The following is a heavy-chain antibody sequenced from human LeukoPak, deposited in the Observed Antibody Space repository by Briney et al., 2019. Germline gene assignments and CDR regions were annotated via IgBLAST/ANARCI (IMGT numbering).Heavy chain of an antibody. CDR3: VRGYSYGWFDP. CDR1: AFTFSIYA. V-gene: IGHV3-23*01. J-gene: IGHJ5*02. D-gene: IGHD5-18*01. Sequence: GGSLRLSCAASAFTFSIYAMSWVRQAPGKGLGWVSTISSSGGSTHYADSVKGRFTISRDNSKNTLYLQMNSLRADDTAVYYCVRGYSYGWFDPWGQGTLVTVSS. CDR2: ISSSGGST.